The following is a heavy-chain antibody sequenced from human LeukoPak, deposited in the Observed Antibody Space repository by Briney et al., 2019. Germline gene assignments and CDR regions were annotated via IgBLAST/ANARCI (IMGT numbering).Heavy chain of an antibody. CDR2: ISYDGSIE. CDR3: ARGVVVVPAGNLCVY. J-gene: IGHJ4*02. V-gene: IGHV3-30*03. Sequence: PGGSLRLSCAASGFTVSSNYMSWVRQAPGKGLEWVAVISYDGSIEFYADSVKGRFTISRDNAKNSLYLQMNSLRAEDTAVYYCARGVVVVPAGNLCVYWGQGTLVTVSS. CDR1: GFTVSSNY. D-gene: IGHD2-2*01.